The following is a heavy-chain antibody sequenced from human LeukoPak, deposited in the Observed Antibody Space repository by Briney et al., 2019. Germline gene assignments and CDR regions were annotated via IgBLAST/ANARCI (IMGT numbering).Heavy chain of an antibody. J-gene: IGHJ6*03. CDR1: GGTFSSYA. Sequence: SVKVSCKASGGTFSSYAISWVRQAPGQGLEWMGGIIPIFGTANYAQKLQGRVTITADESTSTTYMELSSLRSEDTAVYYCARDGIAAADYYYYYYMDVWGKGTTVTVSS. D-gene: IGHD6-13*01. CDR2: IIPIFGTA. CDR3: ARDGIAAADYYYYYYMDV. V-gene: IGHV1-69*13.